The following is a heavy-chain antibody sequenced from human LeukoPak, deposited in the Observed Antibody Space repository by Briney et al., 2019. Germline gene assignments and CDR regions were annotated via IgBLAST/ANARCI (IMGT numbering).Heavy chain of an antibody. CDR1: GYSISSGYY. V-gene: IGHV4-61*01. D-gene: IGHD2-8*01. CDR3: ARGGGLIFDY. J-gene: IGHJ4*02. Sequence: SESLSLTCAVSGYSISSGYYWGWIRQPPGKGLEWIGYIYYSGSTNYNPSLKSRVTVSVDTSNNQFSLKLSSVTAADTAVYYCARGGGLIFDYWGQGTLVTVSS. CDR2: IYYSGST.